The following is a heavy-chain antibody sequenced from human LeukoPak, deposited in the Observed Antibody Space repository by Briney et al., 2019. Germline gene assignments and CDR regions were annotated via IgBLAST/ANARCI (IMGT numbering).Heavy chain of an antibody. CDR2: INPNSGGT. Sequence: ASVKVSCKASGYTFTGYYMHWVRQAPGQGLEWMGWINPNSGGTNYAQKFQGRVTMTRDTSISTAYMELSRLRSDDTAVYYCARGPHYDFWSVEDLEDYWGQGTLVTVSS. D-gene: IGHD3-3*01. J-gene: IGHJ4*02. CDR1: GYTFTGYY. CDR3: ARGPHYDFWSVEDLEDY. V-gene: IGHV1-2*02.